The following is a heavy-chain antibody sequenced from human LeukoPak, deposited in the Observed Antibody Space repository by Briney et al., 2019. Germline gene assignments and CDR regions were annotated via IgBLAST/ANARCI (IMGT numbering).Heavy chain of an antibody. CDR2: IKQDGSEK. D-gene: IGHD5-18*01. Sequence: GGSLRLSCAASGFTFSSYWMSWVRQAPGKGLEWVANIKQDGSEKYYVDSVKGRFTISRDNAKNSLYLQMNSLRAEDTAVYYCARKRRVDTAMVRDAFDIGGQGTMVTVSS. CDR3: ARKRRVDTAMVRDAFDI. CDR1: GFTFSSYW. J-gene: IGHJ3*02. V-gene: IGHV3-7*01.